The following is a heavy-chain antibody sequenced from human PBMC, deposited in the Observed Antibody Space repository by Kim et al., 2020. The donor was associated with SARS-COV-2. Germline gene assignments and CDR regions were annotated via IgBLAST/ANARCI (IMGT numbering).Heavy chain of an antibody. CDR3: AKDQVTHYYYGIDV. Sequence: GGSLRLSCAASGFTFSSYGMHWVRQAPGKGLEWVAVISYDGSNKYYADSVKGRFTISRDNSKNTLYLQMNSLRAEDTAVYYCAKDQVTHYYYGIDVWGQGRTVTVS. D-gene: IGHD4-4*01. J-gene: IGHJ6*02. V-gene: IGHV3-30*18. CDR1: GFTFSSYG. CDR2: ISYDGSNK.